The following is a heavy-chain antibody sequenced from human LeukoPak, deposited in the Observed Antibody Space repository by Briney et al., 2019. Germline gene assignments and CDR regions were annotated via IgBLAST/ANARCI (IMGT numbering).Heavy chain of an antibody. CDR2: ISGSGGST. CDR1: GFTFSSYA. CDR3: AKDVVVVPAAIDY. V-gene: IGHV3-23*01. D-gene: IGHD2-2*02. Sequence: PGGSLRLSCAASGFTFSSYAMSWVRQAPGKGLEWVSAISGSGGSTYYADCVKGRFIISRDNSKTTLYLQMNSLRAEDTAVYYCAKDVVVVPAAIDYWGQGTLVTVSS. J-gene: IGHJ4*02.